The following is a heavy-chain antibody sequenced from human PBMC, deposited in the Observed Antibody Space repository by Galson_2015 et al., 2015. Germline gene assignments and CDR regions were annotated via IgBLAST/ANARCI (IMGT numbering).Heavy chain of an antibody. CDR1: GFTFSSYA. CDR3: ARDHSGTHTVGAFDY. D-gene: IGHD1-26*01. J-gene: IGHJ4*02. Sequence: SLRLSCAASGFTFSSYAMHWVRQAPGKGLEWVAVISYDGSNKYYADSVKGRFTISRDNSKNTLYLQMNSLRAEDTAVYYCARDHSGTHTVGAFDYWGQGTLVTVSS. CDR2: ISYDGSNK. V-gene: IGHV3-30-3*01.